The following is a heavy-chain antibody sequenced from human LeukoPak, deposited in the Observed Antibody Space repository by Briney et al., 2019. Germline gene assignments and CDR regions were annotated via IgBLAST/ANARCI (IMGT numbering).Heavy chain of an antibody. CDR3: VKDLTYESSGSVFDY. CDR1: GFTFDDYT. V-gene: IGHV3-43*01. J-gene: IGHJ4*02. CDR2: ISWDGTT. Sequence: GGSLRLSCAASGFTFDDYTMHWVRQAPGKTLEWVSLISWDGTTYYADSMKSRFTISRDNSKNSLYLQMDTLRSEDTAFYYCVKDLTYESSGSVFDYWGQGTLVTVSS. D-gene: IGHD3-22*01.